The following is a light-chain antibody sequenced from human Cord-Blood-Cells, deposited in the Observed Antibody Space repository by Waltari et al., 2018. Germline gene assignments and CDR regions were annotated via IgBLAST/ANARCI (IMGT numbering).Light chain of an antibody. V-gene: IGKV3-15*01. CDR3: QQYNSAPNT. CDR2: GAS. Sequence: EIVMTQSPATLSVSPGERATLSCRASQSVSSNLAWYQQKPGQAPRLLIYGASTRATGIPARFSGSGSGTEFTLTISSLQSEDFAVYYCQQYNSAPNTFGPGTKVDIK. CDR1: QSVSSN. J-gene: IGKJ3*01.